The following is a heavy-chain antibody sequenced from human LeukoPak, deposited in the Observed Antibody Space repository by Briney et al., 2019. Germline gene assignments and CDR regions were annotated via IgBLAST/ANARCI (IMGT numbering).Heavy chain of an antibody. CDR2: ISRSGSII. Sequence: GGSLRLSCAASGFTFSSYEMNWVRQVPGKGLEWVSYISRSGSIIYFADSVKGRFTISRDNAKNSLYLQMNSLRAEDTAVYYCARRRSGRWVQQDKGRYCYDGMDVGGQGTRVIVS. CDR1: GFTFSSYE. CDR3: ARRRSGRWVQQDKGRYCYDGMDV. J-gene: IGHJ6*02. V-gene: IGHV3-48*03. D-gene: IGHD5-24*01.